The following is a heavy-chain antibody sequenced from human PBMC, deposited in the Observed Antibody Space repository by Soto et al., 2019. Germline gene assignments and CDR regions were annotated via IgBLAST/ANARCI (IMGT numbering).Heavy chain of an antibody. CDR2: ISYDGSNK. V-gene: IGHV3-30*18. D-gene: IGHD6-13*01. CDR1: GFTFGSYG. CDR3: AKSGIAAAGFDY. J-gene: IGHJ4*02. Sequence: GGSLRLSCAASGFTFGSYGMHWVRQAPGKGLEWVAVISYDGSNKYYADSVKGRFTISRDNSKNTLYLQMNSLRAEDTAVYYCAKSGIAAAGFDYWGQGTLVTVSS.